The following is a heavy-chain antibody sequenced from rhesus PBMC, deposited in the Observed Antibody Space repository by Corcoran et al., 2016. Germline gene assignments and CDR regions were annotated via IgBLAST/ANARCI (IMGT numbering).Heavy chain of an antibody. CDR2: TYWDDDK. D-gene: IGHD2-15*01. Sequence: QVTLKESGPALVKPTQTLTLTCILSGFSLNTTGMGGGWIRQPPGKTLEWLAHTYWDDDKSLSTSLKSRLTISKDTSKNQVVLTMTNMDPVDTATYYCTRYLRSNFYFDYWGQGVLVTVSS. J-gene: IGHJ4*01. V-gene: IGHV2-1*01. CDR1: GFSLNTTGMG. CDR3: TRYLRSNFYFDY.